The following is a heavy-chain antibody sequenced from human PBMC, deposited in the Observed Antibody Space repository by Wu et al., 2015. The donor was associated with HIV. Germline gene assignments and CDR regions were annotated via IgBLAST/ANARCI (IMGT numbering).Heavy chain of an antibody. D-gene: IGHD3-22*01. CDR2: ISAYNGNT. CDR1: GYTFTSFD. J-gene: IGHJ6*03. CDR3: ARFLNYYDSSRYYYYMDV. Sequence: QVQLVQSGAEVKKPGASVKVSCKASGYTFTSFDISWVRQAPGQGPEWMGWISAYNGNTNYAQKIQGRVTMTTDTSTSTAYMELRSLRSDDTAVYYCARFLNYYDSSRYYYYMDVVGKGTTVTVSS. V-gene: IGHV1-18*01.